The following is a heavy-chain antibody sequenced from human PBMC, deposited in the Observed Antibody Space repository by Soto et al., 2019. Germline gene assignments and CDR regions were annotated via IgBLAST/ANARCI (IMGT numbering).Heavy chain of an antibody. Sequence: GGSLRLSCAASGFTFSSYAMHWVRQAPGKGLEWVAVIAYDGRNKYYADKVKGRYTISRDNSKNTLYLQMNSLRIEDTAVYYCARELERVFDYWGQGTLVTASS. CDR2: IAYDGRNK. J-gene: IGHJ4*02. D-gene: IGHD1-1*01. CDR1: GFTFSSYA. V-gene: IGHV3-30*04. CDR3: ARELERVFDY.